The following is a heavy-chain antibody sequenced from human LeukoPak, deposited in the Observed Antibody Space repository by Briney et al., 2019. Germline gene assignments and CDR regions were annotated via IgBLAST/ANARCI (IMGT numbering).Heavy chain of an antibody. D-gene: IGHD5-12*01. CDR2: IYSGGRT. CDR1: GFTVSSNS. Sequence: GGSLRHSCAASGFTVSSNSMSWVRQAPGKGLEWVAVIYSGGRTYYADSVKGRFTISKDNSKNTLYLQMNSLRAEDTAVYYCARDLYVDIVAPSGMDVWGQGTTVTVSS. J-gene: IGHJ6*02. CDR3: ARDLYVDIVAPSGMDV. V-gene: IGHV3-66*01.